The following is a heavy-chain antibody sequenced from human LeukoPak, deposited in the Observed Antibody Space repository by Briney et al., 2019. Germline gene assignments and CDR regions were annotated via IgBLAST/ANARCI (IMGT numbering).Heavy chain of an antibody. V-gene: IGHV3-7*01. D-gene: IGHD2-15*01. CDR1: GFTFSRYW. J-gene: IGHJ3*01. CDR2: IKQDGSEE. Sequence: LGGSLRLSCAVSGFTFSRYWMSWVRQAPGEGPAWVANIKQDGSEEYYVDSVKGRFTISRDNAMESLYLQMNSLRAEDTAVYYCARGPLGYCSTGSCAFDVWGQGTMVIVSS. CDR3: ARGPLGYCSTGSCAFDV.